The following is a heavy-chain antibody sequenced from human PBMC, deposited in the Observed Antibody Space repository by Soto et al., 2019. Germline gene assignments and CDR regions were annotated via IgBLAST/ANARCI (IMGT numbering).Heavy chain of an antibody. CDR3: ARDKIKGAPDYPDS. V-gene: IGHV3-30-3*01. CDR1: GFTFSANA. CDR2: IAYDGTIK. D-gene: IGHD5-12*01. Sequence: QEQLVESGGDVVQPGRSLTLSCAASGFTFSANAMHWVRQAPGKGLEWVAVIAYDGTIKIYRDSVKGRFTISRDDSKSTLYLQMNSLRPEDTAAYYCARDKIKGAPDYPDSSGQGTLVTVSS. J-gene: IGHJ4*02.